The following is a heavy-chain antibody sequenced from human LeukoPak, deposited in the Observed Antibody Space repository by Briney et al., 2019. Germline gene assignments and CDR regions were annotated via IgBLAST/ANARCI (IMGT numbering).Heavy chain of an antibody. D-gene: IGHD3-22*01. J-gene: IGHJ3*02. Sequence: SETLSLTCAVYGGSFSGYYWSWIRQPPGKGLEWIGEINHSGSTNYNPSLKSRVTISVDTSKNQFSLKLSSVTAADTAVYYCARSDSSGYYTIDAFDIWGQGTMVTVSS. CDR3: ARSDSSGYYTIDAFDI. V-gene: IGHV4-34*01. CDR2: INHSGST. CDR1: GGSFSGYY.